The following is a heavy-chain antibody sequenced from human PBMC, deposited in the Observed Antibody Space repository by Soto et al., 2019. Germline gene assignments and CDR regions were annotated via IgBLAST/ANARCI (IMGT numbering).Heavy chain of an antibody. Sequence: EVQLLESGGGLVQPGGSLRLSCAASGFTFSSYAMSWVRQAPGKGLEWVSGISDSGGSTYYADSVKGRFTISRDNSKNTLYLQMNSLRAEDTAVYYCAKGDCSGGSCPIDYWGQGTLVTVSS. D-gene: IGHD2-15*01. CDR2: ISDSGGST. J-gene: IGHJ4*02. CDR3: AKGDCSGGSCPIDY. V-gene: IGHV3-23*01. CDR1: GFTFSSYA.